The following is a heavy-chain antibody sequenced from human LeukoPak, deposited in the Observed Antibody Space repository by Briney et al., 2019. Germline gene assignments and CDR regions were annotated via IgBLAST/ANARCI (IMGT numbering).Heavy chain of an antibody. CDR3: TTGFSSFDY. J-gene: IGHJ4*02. V-gene: IGHV3-15*01. CDR2: IKSKSDGGTT. Sequence: GGSLRLSCAASGFTVSSNYMSWVRQAPGKGLEWVGRIKSKSDGGTTDYAAPVKGRFTISRDDSKNTLYLQMNSLKTEDTAVYYCTTGFSSFDYWGQGTLVTVSS. CDR1: GFTVSSNY.